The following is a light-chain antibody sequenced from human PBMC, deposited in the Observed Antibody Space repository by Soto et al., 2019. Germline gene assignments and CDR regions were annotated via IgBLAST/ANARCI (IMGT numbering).Light chain of an antibody. CDR2: DNN. CDR3: GTWVTRLSVVV. Sequence: QSVLTQPPSVSAAPGQKVTISCSGISCNIVSWYQQLPGTAPKLLIYDNNKRPSGIPDRFSGSKSGTSATLGITGLQTGDEADYYCGTWVTRLSVVVFGGGTKLTVL. V-gene: IGLV1-51*01. CDR1: SCNI. J-gene: IGLJ2*01.